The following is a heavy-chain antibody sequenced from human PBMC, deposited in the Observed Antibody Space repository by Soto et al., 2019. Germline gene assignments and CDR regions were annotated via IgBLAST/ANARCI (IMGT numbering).Heavy chain of an antibody. J-gene: IGHJ4*02. D-gene: IGHD6-19*01. Sequence: GGSLRLSCAASGFTFSNYAMSWVRQAPGKGLEWVSAISGSGGSTYYADSVKGRFTISRDNALNSLYLHMNSPRDEDTATYYCVRERGEYDSGWFFDRWGQGTPVTVSS. V-gene: IGHV3-23*01. CDR2: ISGSGGST. CDR1: GFTFSNYA. CDR3: VRERGEYDSGWFFDR.